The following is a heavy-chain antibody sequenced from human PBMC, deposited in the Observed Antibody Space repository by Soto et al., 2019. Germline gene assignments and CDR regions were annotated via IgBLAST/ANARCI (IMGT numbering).Heavy chain of an antibody. Sequence: QVQLVQSGAEVRKPGAPAKVSCKASGHTLASYDINWGRQATGQGLEWLGWMTPHSGDTGYAQKFQGRVTMTWDTSITTAYMEFSSLRSDDTAVYYCASDPFYGGLDSWGQGTLVTVSS. V-gene: IGHV1-8*01. CDR3: ASDPFYGGLDS. J-gene: IGHJ5*01. CDR2: MTPHSGDT. D-gene: IGHD3-16*01. CDR1: GHTLASYD.